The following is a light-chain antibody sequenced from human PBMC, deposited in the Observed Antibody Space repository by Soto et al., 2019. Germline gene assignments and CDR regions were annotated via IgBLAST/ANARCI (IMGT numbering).Light chain of an antibody. V-gene: IGKV1-27*01. Sequence: DIQMTQSPSSLSASVGDRVTITCRASQDISNYFAWYQQKPGKVPKLQIYAASTLQSGVPSRFSGSGSGTDFTLTISSLQPEDVATYYCQKYNSAPRTFGGGTKVEIK. CDR3: QKYNSAPRT. J-gene: IGKJ4*01. CDR1: QDISNY. CDR2: AAS.